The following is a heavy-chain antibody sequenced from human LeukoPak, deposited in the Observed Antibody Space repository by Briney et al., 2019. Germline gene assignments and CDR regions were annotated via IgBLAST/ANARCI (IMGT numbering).Heavy chain of an antibody. CDR2: IYYSGST. CDR1: GGSISSGGYY. J-gene: IGHJ4*02. V-gene: IGHV4-31*03. D-gene: IGHD2-15*01. CDR3: AAGVVVAATLLY. Sequence: SQTLSLTCTVSGGSISSGGYYWSWIRQHPGKGREWFGYIYYSGSTYYNPSLKSRVTISLDTSKNQFSLKLSSVTAADTAVYYCAAGVVVAATLLYWGQGTLVTVSS.